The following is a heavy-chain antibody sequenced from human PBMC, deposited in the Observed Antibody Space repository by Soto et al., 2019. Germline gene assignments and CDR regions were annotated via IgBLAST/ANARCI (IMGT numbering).Heavy chain of an antibody. CDR2: SRNKAHTYST. D-gene: IGHD3-10*01. Sequence: EVQLVESGGGLVQPGGSLRLSCEVSGFILSDHYMDWVRQAPGKGPEWVGRSRNKAHTYSTEYAASVNGRFTISRDDSKNSMYLQMNSLKAEDTAVYYCVRGFRGFDSWGQGTLVTVSS. CDR1: GFILSDHY. J-gene: IGHJ4*02. CDR3: VRGFRGFDS. V-gene: IGHV3-72*01.